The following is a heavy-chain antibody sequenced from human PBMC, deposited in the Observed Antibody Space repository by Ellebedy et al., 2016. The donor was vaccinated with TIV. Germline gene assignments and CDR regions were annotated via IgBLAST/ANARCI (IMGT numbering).Heavy chain of an antibody. CDR1: GYSISSGYY. Sequence: SETLSPTXTVPGYSISSGYYWGWIRQPPGKGLEWIGSIYHSGSTYYNPSLKSRVTISVDTSKNQFSLKLSSVTAADTAVYYCACGDYGDYGGGIDYWGQGTLVTVSS. V-gene: IGHV4-38-2*02. CDR2: IYHSGST. J-gene: IGHJ4*02. CDR3: ACGDYGDYGGGIDY. D-gene: IGHD4-17*01.